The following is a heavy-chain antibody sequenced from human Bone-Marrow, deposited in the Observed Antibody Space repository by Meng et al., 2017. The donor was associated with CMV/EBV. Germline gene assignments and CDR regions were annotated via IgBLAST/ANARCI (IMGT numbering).Heavy chain of an antibody. J-gene: IGHJ6*02. V-gene: IGHV3-43*01. CDR1: GFTFDDYT. CDR2: ISWDGGST. CDR3: ARGPPYYVIYYGMDV. Sequence: GESLKISCAASGFTFDDYTMHWVRQAPGKGLEWVSLISWDGGSTYYADPVKGRFTISRDNAKNSLYLQMNSLRAEDTAVYYCARGPPYYVIYYGMDVWGQGTTVTVSS. D-gene: IGHD3-22*01.